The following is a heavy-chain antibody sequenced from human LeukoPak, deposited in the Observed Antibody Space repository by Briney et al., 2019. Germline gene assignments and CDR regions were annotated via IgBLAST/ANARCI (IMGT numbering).Heavy chain of an antibody. V-gene: IGHV3-48*01. CDR1: GFTFSSYA. CDR2: ISSSSSTI. CDR3: ARDWDDFWSGYPYYFDY. Sequence: GGSLRLSCAASGFTFSSYAMSWVRQAPGKGLEWVSYISSSSSTIYYADSVKGRFTISRDNAKNSLYLQMNSLRAEDTAVYYCARDWDDFWSGYPYYFDYWGQGTLVTVSS. D-gene: IGHD3-3*01. J-gene: IGHJ4*02.